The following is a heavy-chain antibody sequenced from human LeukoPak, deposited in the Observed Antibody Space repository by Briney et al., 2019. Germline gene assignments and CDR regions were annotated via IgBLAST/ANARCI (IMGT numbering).Heavy chain of an antibody. CDR1: GYSFTSYW. CDR3: ARHFHHYSISV. CDR2: IYPGDSDT. V-gene: IGHV5-51*01. Sequence: GESLEISCKGSGYSFTSYWICWVRQMPEKLLEWMGMIYPGDSDTRYRPSFQGQVNLSAHQSISTAYLQWSSLKATDTAIYYCARHFHHYSISVWGNGNPVTVSS. J-gene: IGHJ6*03.